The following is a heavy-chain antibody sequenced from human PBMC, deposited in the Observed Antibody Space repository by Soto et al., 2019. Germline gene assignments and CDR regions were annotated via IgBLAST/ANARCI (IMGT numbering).Heavy chain of an antibody. J-gene: IGHJ6*02. CDR2: LYHIGST. CDR3: RSSTSCYDESCVDV. CDR1: GYSISSGDY. Sequence: PSETLSLTCAVSGYSISSGDYWAWLRQHPGRGLEWIGSLYHIGSTHYNTSLKSRVTISVDTSKNHFSLELSSVTAADTAIYYCRSSTSCYDESCVDVWGQGTMVTVSS. V-gene: IGHV4-38-2*01. D-gene: IGHD2-2*01.